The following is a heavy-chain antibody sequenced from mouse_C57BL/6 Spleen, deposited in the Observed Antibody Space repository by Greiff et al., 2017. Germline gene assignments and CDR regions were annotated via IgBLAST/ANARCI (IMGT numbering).Heavy chain of an antibody. D-gene: IGHD3-2*02. CDR3: ARSPTAQATYAMDD. CDR2: IDPSDSNT. Sequence: VQLQQPGAELVKPGSSVKLSCKASGYTFTSYWMQWVKQRPGQGLEWIGNIDPSDSNTNYNQKFKGKATLTVDTSSSTAYMQLSSLTSEDSAVYYGARSPTAQATYAMDDRGKGISVTASS. J-gene: IGHJ4*01. V-gene: IGHV1-50*01. CDR1: GYTFTSYW.